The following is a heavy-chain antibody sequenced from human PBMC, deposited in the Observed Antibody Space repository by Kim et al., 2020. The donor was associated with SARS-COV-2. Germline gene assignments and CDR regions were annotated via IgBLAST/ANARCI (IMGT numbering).Heavy chain of an antibody. J-gene: IGHJ6*02. V-gene: IGHV4-59*08. CDR3: ARHLPIDYYYGMAV. Sequence: PSLKSRVTISVDTSKNQFSLKLSSVTAADTAVYYGARHLPIDYYYGMAVWGQGTTVTVSS. D-gene: IGHD3-16*02.